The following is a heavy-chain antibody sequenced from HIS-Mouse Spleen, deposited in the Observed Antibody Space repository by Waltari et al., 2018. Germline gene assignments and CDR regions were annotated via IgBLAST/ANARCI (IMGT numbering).Heavy chain of an antibody. D-gene: IGHD6-19*01. Sequence: GESGPALVKPTQTLTLTCTSSGFSLSTSGMCVSWIRQPPGKALEWLARIDWDDDKYYSTSLKTRLTISRDTSKNQVVLTMTNMDPLDTATYYCARIAEGYTSGWYAFDYWGQGTLVTVSS. CDR3: ARIAEGYTSGWYAFDY. CDR2: IDWDDDK. J-gene: IGHJ4*02. V-gene: IGHV2-70*11. CDR1: GFSLSTSGMC.